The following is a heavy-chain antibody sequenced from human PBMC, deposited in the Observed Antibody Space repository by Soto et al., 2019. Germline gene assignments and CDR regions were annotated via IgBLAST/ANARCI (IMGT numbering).Heavy chain of an antibody. Sequence: EVQLVESGGGLVKPGGSLRLSCAASGFTFSSYSMNWVRQAPGKGLEWVSSISSSGGSTYYADSVKGRFTISRDNSKNTLYLQMNSLRAEDTAVYYCAKERWYYDSSGYSAYFDYWGQGTLVTVSS. V-gene: IGHV3-23*04. CDR2: ISSSGGST. D-gene: IGHD3-22*01. CDR3: AKERWYYDSSGYSAYFDY. CDR1: GFTFSSYS. J-gene: IGHJ4*02.